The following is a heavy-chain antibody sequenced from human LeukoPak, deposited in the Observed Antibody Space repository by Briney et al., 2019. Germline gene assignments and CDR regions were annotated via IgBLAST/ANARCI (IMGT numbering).Heavy chain of an antibody. CDR1: GFTFHQYA. Sequence: PGGSLRLSCAASGFTFHQYAIHWVRQVPGKGLEWVSGISWNSGSIGYADSVKGRFTISRDNAKNSLYLQMNSLRAEDTALYYCAKDYSSGGFDYWGQGTLVTVSS. J-gene: IGHJ4*02. CDR2: ISWNSGSI. CDR3: AKDYSSGGFDY. D-gene: IGHD6-19*01. V-gene: IGHV3-9*01.